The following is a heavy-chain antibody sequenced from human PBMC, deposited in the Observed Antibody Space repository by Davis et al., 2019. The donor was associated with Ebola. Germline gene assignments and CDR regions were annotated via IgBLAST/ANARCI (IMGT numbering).Heavy chain of an antibody. V-gene: IGHV4-39*07. CDR3: ARLSGLFSSSSGALYFDL. D-gene: IGHD6-6*01. J-gene: IGHJ2*01. CDR2: IYYNGRT. Sequence: SETLSLTCSVSGGSISSGTYYWGWVRQPPGKGLEWIGAIYYNGRTYYNSSLESRVTILLDTSKNQFSLKLRSVTAADTAVYFCARLSGLFSSSSGALYFDLWGRGTLVSVSS. CDR1: GGSISSGTYY.